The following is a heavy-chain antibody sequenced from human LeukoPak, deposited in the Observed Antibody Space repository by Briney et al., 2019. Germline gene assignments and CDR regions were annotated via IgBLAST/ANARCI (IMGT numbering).Heavy chain of an antibody. CDR1: GFTFSGYW. V-gene: IGHV3-74*01. J-gene: IGHJ4*02. D-gene: IGHD1-26*01. CDR2: ISGDGSST. Sequence: GGSLRLSCAASGFTFSGYWMHWVRQAPGRGLVWVSRISGDGSSTNYADSVKGRFTISRDNAKNTLYLQMNSLRAEDTAVYYCARGRSGSNYYYYFDYWGQGTLVPVSS. CDR3: ARGRSGSNYYYYFDY.